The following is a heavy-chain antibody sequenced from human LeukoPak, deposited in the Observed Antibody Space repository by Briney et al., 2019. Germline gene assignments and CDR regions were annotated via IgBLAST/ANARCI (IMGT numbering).Heavy chain of an antibody. D-gene: IGHD3-3*02. J-gene: IGHJ6*03. CDR2: IYYSGST. CDR1: GGSISSYY. Sequence: SETLSLTCTVSGGSISSYYWSWIRQPPGKGLAWIGYIYYSGSTNYNPSLKSRVTISVDTSKNQFSLKLSSVTAADTAVYYCARAFYPGYYASMAVWGKGTTVTVSS. CDR3: ARAFYPGYYASMAV. V-gene: IGHV4-59*12.